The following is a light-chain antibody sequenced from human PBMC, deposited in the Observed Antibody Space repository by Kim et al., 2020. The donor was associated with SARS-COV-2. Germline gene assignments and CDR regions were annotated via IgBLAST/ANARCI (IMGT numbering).Light chain of an antibody. CDR1: QTINHY. Sequence: DIQMTQSPSSLSASVGDRVTITCRASQTINHYLNWYQQKPGKVPKLLIYAASTLHSGVPSRFGGSESGTDFTLTISSLQPEDFATYYCQQSYSAPHTFGQGTKLEI. V-gene: IGKV1-39*01. J-gene: IGKJ2*01. CDR2: AAS. CDR3: QQSYSAPHT.